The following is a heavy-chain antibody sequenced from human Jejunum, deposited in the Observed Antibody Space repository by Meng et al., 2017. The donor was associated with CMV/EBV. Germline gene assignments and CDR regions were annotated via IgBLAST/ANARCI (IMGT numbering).Heavy chain of an antibody. CDR3: AKGGFVGSYYFDY. D-gene: IGHD1-26*01. CDR1: GFTFSNYG. Sequence: SGFTFSNYGMHWVRQAPGKGLEWVAIIWYDGTNKYYADSVQGRFSISRDNSKNTLYLQMNSLRAEDTAVYYCAKGGFVGSYYFDYWGQGTLVTVS. J-gene: IGHJ4*02. V-gene: IGHV3-33*06. CDR2: IWYDGTNK.